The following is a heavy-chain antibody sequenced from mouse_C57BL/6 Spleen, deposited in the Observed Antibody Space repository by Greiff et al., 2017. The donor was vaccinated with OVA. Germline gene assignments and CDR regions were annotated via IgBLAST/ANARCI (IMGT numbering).Heavy chain of an antibody. D-gene: IGHD1-3*01. CDR3: TRDRGELEGYAMDY. V-gene: IGHV5-9-1*02. CDR1: GFTFSSYA. J-gene: IGHJ4*01. CDR2: ISSGGDYI. Sequence: EVMLVESGEGLVKPGGSLKLSCAASGFTFSSYAMSWVRQTPEKRLEWVAYISSGGDYIYYADTVKGRFTISRDNARNTLYLQMSSLKSEDTAMYYCTRDRGELEGYAMDYWGKGTSVTVSS.